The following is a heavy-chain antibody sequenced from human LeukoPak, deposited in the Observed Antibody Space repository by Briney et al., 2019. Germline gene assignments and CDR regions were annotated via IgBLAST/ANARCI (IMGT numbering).Heavy chain of an antibody. CDR3: AIKDKIYAFDI. D-gene: IGHD2-15*01. V-gene: IGHV1-8*02. CDR2: MNPNSGNT. CDR1: GGTFSSYA. J-gene: IGHJ3*02. Sequence: AASVKVSCKASGGTFSSYAISWVRQATGQGLEWMGWMNPNSGNTGYAQKFQGRVTMTRNTSISTAYMELSSLRSEDTAVYYCAIKDKIYAFDIWGQGTMVTVSS.